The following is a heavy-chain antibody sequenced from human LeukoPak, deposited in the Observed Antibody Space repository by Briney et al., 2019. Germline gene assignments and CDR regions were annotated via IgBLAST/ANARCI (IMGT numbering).Heavy chain of an antibody. CDR3: ARGDSVAGTPADY. J-gene: IGHJ4*02. CDR1: GFTFSSHA. CDR2: IKQDGSEK. D-gene: IGHD6-19*01. V-gene: IGHV3-7*03. Sequence: GGSLRLSCAASGFTFSSHAMSWVRQAPGKGLEWVANIKQDGSEKYYVDSVKGRFTISRDNAKNSLYLQMNSLRAEDTAVYYCARGDSVAGTPADYWGQGTLVTVSS.